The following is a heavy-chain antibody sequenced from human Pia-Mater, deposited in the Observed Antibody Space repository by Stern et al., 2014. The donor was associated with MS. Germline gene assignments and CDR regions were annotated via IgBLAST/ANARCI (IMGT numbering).Heavy chain of an antibody. V-gene: IGHV1-69*06. D-gene: IGHD3-10*01. J-gene: IGHJ5*02. CDR2: IIPGLGTT. Sequence: QVQLVQSGDEVKKPGSSVKVSCKASRDTFSHYALSWVRQAPEHGLEWMGGIIPGLGTTSYAQKFQGRITISADTSTNTLYMELSSLTFEDTAVYFCARDQGDYGSGSEDSWFDPWGQGTPVTVSS. CDR1: RDTFSHYA. CDR3: ARDQGDYGSGSEDSWFDP.